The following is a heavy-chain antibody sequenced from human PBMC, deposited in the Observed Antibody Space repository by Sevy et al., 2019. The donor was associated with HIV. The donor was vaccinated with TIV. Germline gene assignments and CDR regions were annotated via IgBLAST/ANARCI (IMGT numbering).Heavy chain of an antibody. CDR1: GFTFSSYA. J-gene: IGHJ4*02. CDR2: ISGTGSIT. D-gene: IGHD3-16*01. Sequence: GESLKISCAASGFTFSSYAMSWVRQAPGKGLEWVSPISGTGSITYYADSVRGRFTISRDNSNNILYLQMNSLRAEDTAVYYCARLKLHYDPYYFDLWGQGTLVTVSS. CDR3: ARLKLHYDPYYFDL. V-gene: IGHV3-23*01.